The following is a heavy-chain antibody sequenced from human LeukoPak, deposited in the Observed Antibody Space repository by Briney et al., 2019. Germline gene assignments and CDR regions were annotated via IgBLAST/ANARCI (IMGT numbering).Heavy chain of an antibody. J-gene: IGHJ4*02. D-gene: IGHD6-13*01. V-gene: IGHV4-34*01. CDR3: ARDLRRRGRAAAGY. Sequence: PSETLSLTCAVYGGSFSGYYWTWIRQPPGKGLEWIGEINHSGSTNYNPSLKSRVIISVDTSKNQFSLKLSSVTAADTAVYYCARDLRRRGRAAAGYWGQGTLVTVSS. CDR1: GGSFSGYY. CDR2: INHSGST.